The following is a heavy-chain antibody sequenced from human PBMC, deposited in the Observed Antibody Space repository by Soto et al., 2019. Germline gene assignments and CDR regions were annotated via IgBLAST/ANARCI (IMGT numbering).Heavy chain of an antibody. Sequence: QVQLEQSGAEVKKPGSSVKVSCKASGGTFSNSAISWVRQAPGQGLEWMGGIMPIFRTPDYAQKFQGRVTITADECTSTAYMELRGLRSDDTAVYYCASDKDRLQLGGNYYYILDVWGQGTTVTVSS. D-gene: IGHD5-12*01. V-gene: IGHV1-69*12. CDR3: ASDKDRLQLGGNYYYILDV. CDR1: GGTFSNSA. CDR2: IMPIFRTP. J-gene: IGHJ6*02.